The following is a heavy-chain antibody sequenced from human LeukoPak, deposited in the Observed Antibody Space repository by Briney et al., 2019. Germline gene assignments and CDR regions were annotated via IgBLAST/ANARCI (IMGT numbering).Heavy chain of an antibody. J-gene: IGHJ4*02. V-gene: IGHV4-59*08. CDR3: AGTMVRGVTFPFDY. CDR2: IYYSGST. CDR1: GGSISSYY. Sequence: PSETLSLTCTVSGGSISSYYWSWIRQPPGKGLEWIGYIYYSGSTNYNPSLKSRVTISVDTSKNQFSLKLSSVTAADTAVYYCAGTMVRGVTFPFDYWGQGTLVTVSS. D-gene: IGHD3-10*01.